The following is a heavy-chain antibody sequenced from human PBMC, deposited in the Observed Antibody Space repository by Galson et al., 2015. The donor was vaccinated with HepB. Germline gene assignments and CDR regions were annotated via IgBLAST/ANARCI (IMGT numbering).Heavy chain of an antibody. CDR2: ISSSSSYT. D-gene: IGHD3-10*01. CDR3: AREITEKLLWFGEGYDY. CDR1: GFTFSDYY. J-gene: IGHJ4*02. V-gene: IGHV3-11*06. Sequence: SLRLSCAASGFTFSDYYMSWIRQAPGKGLEWVSYISSSSSYTNYADSVKGRFTISRDNAKNSLYLQMNSLRAEDTAVYYCAREITEKLLWFGEGYDYWGQGTLVTVSS.